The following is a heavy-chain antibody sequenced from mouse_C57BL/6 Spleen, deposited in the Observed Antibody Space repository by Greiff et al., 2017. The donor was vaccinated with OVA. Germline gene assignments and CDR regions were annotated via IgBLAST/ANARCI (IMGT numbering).Heavy chain of an antibody. J-gene: IGHJ1*03. Sequence: QVQLQQSGAELVKPGASVKISCKASGYAFSSYWMNWVKQRPGKGLEWIGQIYPGDGDTNYNGKFKGKATLTADKSSSTAYMQLSSLTSEDSAVYFCAREDTTGSSYGYFDVWGTGTTVTVSS. D-gene: IGHD1-1*01. CDR3: AREDTTGSSYGYFDV. V-gene: IGHV1-80*01. CDR2: IYPGDGDT. CDR1: GYAFSSYW.